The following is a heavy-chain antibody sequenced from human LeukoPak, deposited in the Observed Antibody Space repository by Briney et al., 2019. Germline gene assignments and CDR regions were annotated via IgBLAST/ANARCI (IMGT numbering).Heavy chain of an antibody. D-gene: IGHD4-17*01. V-gene: IGHV3-23*01. CDR1: GFTFSSYA. J-gene: IGHJ6*03. Sequence: PGGSLRLSCAASGFTFSSYAMSWVRQAPGKGLEWVSVISGSGGSTYYADSVKGRFTISRDNSKNTLYLQMNSLRAEDTAVYYCARETTVTTPYYYMDVWGKGTTVTISS. CDR3: ARETTVTTPYYYMDV. CDR2: ISGSGGST.